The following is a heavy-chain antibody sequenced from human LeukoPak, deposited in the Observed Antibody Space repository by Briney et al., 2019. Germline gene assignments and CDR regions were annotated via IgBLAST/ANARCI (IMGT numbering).Heavy chain of an antibody. D-gene: IGHD6-13*01. J-gene: IGHJ6*02. CDR1: RGTFSSYA. V-gene: IGHV1-69*13. Sequence: EASVKVSCKASRGTFSSYAISWVRQAPGQGLEWMGGIIPIFGTANYAQKFQGRVTITADESTSTAYMELSSLRSEDTAVYYCARDRTEQPRFYYGMDVWGQGTTVTVSS. CDR3: ARDRTEQPRFYYGMDV. CDR2: IIPIFGTA.